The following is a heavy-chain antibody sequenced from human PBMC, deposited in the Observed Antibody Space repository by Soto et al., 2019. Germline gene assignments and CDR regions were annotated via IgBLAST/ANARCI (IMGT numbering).Heavy chain of an antibody. Sequence: PSETLSLTCTVSGGSISSYYWSWIRQPPGKGLEWIGYIYYSGSTNYNPSLKSRVTISVDTSKNQFSLKLSSVTAADTAVYYCASLGGQHDYGDYPFDYWGQGTLVTVSS. CDR2: IYYSGST. CDR3: ASLGGQHDYGDYPFDY. D-gene: IGHD4-17*01. CDR1: GGSISSYY. V-gene: IGHV4-59*08. J-gene: IGHJ4*02.